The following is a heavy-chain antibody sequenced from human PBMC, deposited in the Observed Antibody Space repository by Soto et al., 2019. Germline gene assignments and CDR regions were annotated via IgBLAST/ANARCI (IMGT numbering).Heavy chain of an antibody. Sequence: QVQLVQSGAEVKKPGASVKVSCKASGYTFTSYDINWVRQATGQGLEWMGWMNPNSGNTGYAQKFQRRVTRTRNTSISEAYRERGGLGAEDTAVYCCATGGAVAGGGGDYWGQGTLVTVSS. D-gene: IGHD6-19*01. CDR2: MNPNSGNT. V-gene: IGHV1-8*01. CDR1: GYTFTSYD. J-gene: IGHJ4*02. CDR3: ATGGAVAGGGGDY.